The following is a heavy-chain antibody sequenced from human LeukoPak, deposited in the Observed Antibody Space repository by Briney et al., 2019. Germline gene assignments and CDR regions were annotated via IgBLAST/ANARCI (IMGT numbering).Heavy chain of an antibody. CDR1: VGTFSSYA. CDR2: VFPIFGTA. CDR3: ARPRTIFGVYYFDY. Sequence: ASVKVSCKACVGTFSSYAISWVRQAPGPGLEWMGGVFPIFGTANHAHKFQGRVTITADESTSTAYLELSSLRSEDTAVYYCARPRTIFGVYYFDYWGQGTLVTVSS. D-gene: IGHD3-3*01. J-gene: IGHJ4*02. V-gene: IGHV1-69*01.